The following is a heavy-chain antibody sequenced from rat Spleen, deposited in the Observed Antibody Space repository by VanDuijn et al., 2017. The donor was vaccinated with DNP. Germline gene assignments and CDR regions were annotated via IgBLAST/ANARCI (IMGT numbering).Heavy chain of an antibody. D-gene: IGHD4-3*01. J-gene: IGHJ2*01. CDR1: GFSLTSNS. CDR3: TGYNSGYYFDY. CDR2: IWSGGST. V-gene: IGHV2-1*01. Sequence: QVQLKESGPGLVQPSQTLSLTCTVSGFSLTSNSVHWVRQPPGKGLELVGAIWSGGSTDYNSALKSRLRISRDTSKSQAFLKMNSRQTEDTAVYFCTGYNSGYYFDYWGQGVMVTVSS.